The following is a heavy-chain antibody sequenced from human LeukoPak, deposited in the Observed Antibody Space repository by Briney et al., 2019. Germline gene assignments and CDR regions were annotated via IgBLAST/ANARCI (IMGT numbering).Heavy chain of an antibody. CDR3: ASYSGYSYGHIDY. V-gene: IGHV1-69*06. CDR1: GGTFSSYA. J-gene: IGHJ4*02. D-gene: IGHD5-18*01. CDR2: IIPIFGTA. Sequence: ASVKVSCKASGGTFSSYAISWVRQAPGQGLEWMGGIIPIFGTANYAQKFQGRVTITADKSTSTAYMELSSLRSEDTAVYYCASYSGYSYGHIDYWGQGTLVTVSS.